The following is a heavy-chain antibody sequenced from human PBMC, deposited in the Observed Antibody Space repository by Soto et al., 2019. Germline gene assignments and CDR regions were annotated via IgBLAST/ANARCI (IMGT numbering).Heavy chain of an antibody. V-gene: IGHV3-30-3*01. CDR2: ISYDGSNK. CDR3: ARATWGGYCISTSCFGPDRSWFDP. Sequence: RVLRLSCAAPGFTFSCYAMHWVRQAPGKGLEWVAVISYDGSNKYYADSVKGRFTISRDNSKNTLYLQMNSLRAEDTAAYYCARATWGGYCISTSCFGPDRSWFDP. J-gene: IGHJ5*02. D-gene: IGHD2-2*01. CDR1: GFTFSCYA.